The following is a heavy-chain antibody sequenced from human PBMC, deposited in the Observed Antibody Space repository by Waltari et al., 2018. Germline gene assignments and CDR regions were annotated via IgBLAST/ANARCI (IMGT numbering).Heavy chain of an antibody. CDR2: RSNDGTIK. V-gene: IGHV3-30*18. CDR1: GFTFGRYG. Sequence: QVQLVESGGGVVQPGRALRLSCAASGFTFGRYGLHWVRQAPGKGMEWVAVRSNDGTIKNYAESVKGRFTIYRDNSKITLYLQMNSLGTEDTAVYYCAKLAGDPGDGFDVWGQGTMVSVSS. CDR3: AKLAGDPGDGFDV. D-gene: IGHD6-19*01. J-gene: IGHJ3*01.